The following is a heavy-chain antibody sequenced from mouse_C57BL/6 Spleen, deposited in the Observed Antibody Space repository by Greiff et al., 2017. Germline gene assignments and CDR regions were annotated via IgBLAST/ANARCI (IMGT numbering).Heavy chain of an antibody. J-gene: IGHJ2*01. CDR2: ISYDGSN. CDR1: GYSITSGYY. D-gene: IGHD2-1*01. CDR3: AIYSYYFDY. Sequence: DVKLQESGPGLVKPSQSLSLTCSVTGYSITSGYYWNWIRQFPGNKLEWMGYISYDGSNNYNPSLKNRISITRDTSKNQFFLKLNSVTTEDTATYYCAIYSYYFDYWGQGTTLTVSS. V-gene: IGHV3-6*01.